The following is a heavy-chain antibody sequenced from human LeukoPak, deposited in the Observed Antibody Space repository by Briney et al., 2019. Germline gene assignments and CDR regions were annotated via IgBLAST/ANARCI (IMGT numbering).Heavy chain of an antibody. D-gene: IGHD5-18*01. CDR3: ASGPDPSLTAMVRLDFDY. CDR2: INPNSGGT. Sequence: ASVKVSCKASGYTFTGYYMHWVRQPPGRGRDGMGWINPNSGGTNYAQKFQGRVTMTRDTSISTAYMELSRLRSDDTAVYYCASGPDPSLTAMVRLDFDYWGQGTLVTASS. CDR1: GYTFTGYY. V-gene: IGHV1-2*02. J-gene: IGHJ4*02.